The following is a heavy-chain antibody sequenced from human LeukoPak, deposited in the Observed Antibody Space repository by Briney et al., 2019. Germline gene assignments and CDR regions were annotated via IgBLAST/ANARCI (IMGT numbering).Heavy chain of an antibody. J-gene: IGHJ4*02. CDR3: GTDRESRPTKRFEF. CDR1: GFTFSTYW. V-gene: IGHV3-7*01. CDR2: INRDGSEI. D-gene: IGHD1-1*01. Sequence: GGSLRLSCAASGFTFSTYWMNWFRQAPGKGLEWVGNINRDGSEINYVASVKGRFTISRDNAKNSLHLQMNSLRAEDTAVYYCGTDRESRPTKRFEFRGQGAPV.